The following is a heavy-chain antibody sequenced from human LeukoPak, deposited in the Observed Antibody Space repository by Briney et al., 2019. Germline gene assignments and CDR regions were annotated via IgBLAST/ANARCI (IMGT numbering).Heavy chain of an antibody. CDR3: AKDPRGYYGSGSLLINYFDD. J-gene: IGHJ4*02. CDR2: IESDGSRT. V-gene: IGHV3-74*03. Sequence: GGSLRLSCAASGITLSDYWMYWVRQGPGKGLVHVSRIESDGSRTVYADSVKGRFTISRDNSKNTLYLEVNSLRAEDTAVYYCAKDPRGYYGSGSLLINYFDDWGQGTLVTVSS. CDR1: GITLSDYW. D-gene: IGHD3-10*01.